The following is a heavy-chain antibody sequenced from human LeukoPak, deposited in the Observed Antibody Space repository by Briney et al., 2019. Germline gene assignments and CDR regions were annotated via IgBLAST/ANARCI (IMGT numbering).Heavy chain of an antibody. J-gene: IGHJ4*02. D-gene: IGHD5-12*01. V-gene: IGHV3-15*01. Sequence: GGSLRLSCAASGFTFTNAWMSWVRQAPGKGLEWVGRIKSSSDGGTIDYAAPVKGRFTTSRDDSKNTLYLQMNSLKTEDTAVYYCTTWPARSFDSWGQGTLATVSS. CDR3: TTWPARSFDS. CDR1: GFTFTNAW. CDR2: IKSSSDGGTI.